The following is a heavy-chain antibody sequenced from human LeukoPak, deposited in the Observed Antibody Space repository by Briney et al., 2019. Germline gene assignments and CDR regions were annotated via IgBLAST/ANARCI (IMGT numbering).Heavy chain of an antibody. V-gene: IGHV4-59*01. CDR2: IYYSGGT. J-gene: IGHJ5*02. CDR1: GGSISSYY. D-gene: IGHD2-2*01. CDR3: ARGGYGSSSHNWFDP. Sequence: PSETLSLTCTVSGGSISSYYWSWLRQPPGKGLEWIGYIYYSGGTNYNPSLKSRVTISVDTSKNQFSLKLSSVTAADTAVYYCARGGYGSSSHNWFDPWGQGTLVTVSS.